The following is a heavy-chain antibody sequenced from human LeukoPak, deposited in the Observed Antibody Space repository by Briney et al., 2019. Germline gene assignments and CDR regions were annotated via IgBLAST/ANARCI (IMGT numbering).Heavy chain of an antibody. CDR3: ARGVLYMDV. J-gene: IGHJ6*03. CDR1: GGSISSYY. CDR2: IYYSGST. Sequence: SETLSLTCTVSGGSISSYYWSWIRQPPGKGLEWIGYIYYSGSTNCNPSLKSRVTISVDTSKNQFSLKLSSVTAADTAVYYCARGVLYMDVWGKGTTVTVS. D-gene: IGHD3-10*01. V-gene: IGHV4-59*01.